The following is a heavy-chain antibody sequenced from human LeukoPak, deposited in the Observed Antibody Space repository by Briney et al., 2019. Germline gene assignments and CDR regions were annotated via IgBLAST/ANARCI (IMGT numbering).Heavy chain of an antibody. V-gene: IGHV3-43*01. D-gene: IGHD5-12*01. CDR1: GFTFDDYN. CDR2: ITWNGDST. CDR3: AKDKWLRGYYYYYMDV. J-gene: IGHJ6*03. Sequence: GGSLRLSCAAAGFTFDDYNMHWVRQVPGKGLKWVSLITWNGDSTYYADSVEGRFTISRDNSKNALYLQMNSLRTEDTALYYCAKDKWLRGYYYYYMDVWGKGTTVTVSS.